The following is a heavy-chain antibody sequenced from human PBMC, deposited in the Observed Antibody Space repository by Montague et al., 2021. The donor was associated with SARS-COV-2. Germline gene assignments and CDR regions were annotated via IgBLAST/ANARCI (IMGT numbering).Heavy chain of an antibody. J-gene: IGHJ4*02. CDR2: IKHDGSDY. D-gene: IGHD6-19*01. Sequence: SLRLSCSASGFTFSSSWMTWVRQAPGKGLEWVANIKHDGSDYYYXGSVRGRFTISRDNAKKSLYLQMNSLRADDTAVYYCARDLSVAESYWGQGTLVTVSS. CDR1: GFTFSSSW. V-gene: IGHV3-7*01. CDR3: ARDLSVAESY.